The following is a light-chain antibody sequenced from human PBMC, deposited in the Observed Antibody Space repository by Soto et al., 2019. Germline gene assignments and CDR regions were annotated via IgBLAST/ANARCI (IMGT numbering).Light chain of an antibody. CDR3: SQATHCPVP. CDR2: MVS. Sequence: DVVMTQSPLSLPVTLGQPASISCGSRQSLLSSNGNTYLNWFHQRPGQSPRRLIYMVSYRDSGVPDRFSGSASGTDFTLKISRVEAEDVGVYYCSQATHCPVPFGQGTRVEIK. V-gene: IGKV2-30*01. CDR1: QSLLSSNGNTY. J-gene: IGKJ1*01.